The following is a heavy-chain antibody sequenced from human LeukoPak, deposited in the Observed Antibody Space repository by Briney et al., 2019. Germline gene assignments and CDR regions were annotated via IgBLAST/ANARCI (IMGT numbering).Heavy chain of an antibody. Sequence: PSETLSLTCAVYGGSFSGYYWSWIRQPPGKGLEWIGEINHSGSTNYNPSLKSRVTISVDTSKNQFSLKLSSVTAADTAVYYCARVTKLRYFDWLRYYFDYWGQGTLVTVSS. J-gene: IGHJ4*02. CDR3: ARVTKLRYFDWLRYYFDY. CDR2: INHSGST. CDR1: GGSFSGYY. D-gene: IGHD3-9*01. V-gene: IGHV4-34*01.